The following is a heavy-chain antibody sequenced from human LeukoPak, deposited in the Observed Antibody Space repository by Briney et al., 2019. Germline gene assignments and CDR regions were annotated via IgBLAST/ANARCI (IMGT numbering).Heavy chain of an antibody. CDR1: GYSFTSYW. CDR2: IYPGDSDT. CDR3: ARSSMVRGFTFFFDY. Sequence: GESLKISCKGSGYSFTSYWIGWVRQMPGRGLEWMGIIYPGDSDTRYSPSFQGQVTISADKSISTAYLQWSSLKASDTAMYYCARSSMVRGFTFFFDYWGQGTLVTVSS. J-gene: IGHJ4*02. V-gene: IGHV5-51*01. D-gene: IGHD3-10*01.